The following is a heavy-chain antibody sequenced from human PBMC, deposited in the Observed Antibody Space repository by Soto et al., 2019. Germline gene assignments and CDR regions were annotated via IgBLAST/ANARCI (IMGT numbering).Heavy chain of an antibody. CDR3: AGDGGYSYGYYYYGMDV. J-gene: IGHJ6*02. CDR1: GGSISSGGYS. CDR2: IYHSGST. V-gene: IGHV4-30-2*01. D-gene: IGHD5-18*01. Sequence: QLQLQESGSGLVKPSQTLSLTCAVSGGSISSGGYSWSWIRQPPGKGLEWIGYIYHSGSTYYNPSLRGRVTISVDRSENQFSLKLSSVAAADTAVYYCAGDGGYSYGYYYYGMDVWGQGTTVTVSS.